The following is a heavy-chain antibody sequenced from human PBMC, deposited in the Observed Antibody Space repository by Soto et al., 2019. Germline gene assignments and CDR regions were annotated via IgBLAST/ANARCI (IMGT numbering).Heavy chain of an antibody. CDR1: GFTFSSYA. CDR2: ISSSSSYI. D-gene: IGHD3-9*01. CDR3: ARVPYDILTGRRMDV. V-gene: IGHV3-21*01. J-gene: IGHJ6*02. Sequence: GGSLSLSCAASGFTFSSYAMNWVRQAPGKGLEWVSSISSSSSYIYYADSVKGRFTISRDNAKNSLYLQMNSLRAEDTAVYYCARVPYDILTGRRMDVWGQGTTVTVSS.